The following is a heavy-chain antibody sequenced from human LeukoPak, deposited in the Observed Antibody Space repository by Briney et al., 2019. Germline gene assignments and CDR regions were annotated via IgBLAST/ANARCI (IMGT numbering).Heavy chain of an antibody. Sequence: GGSLRLSCAASGFTFSSYWMSWVRQAPGKGLEWVANIKQDGSEKYYVDSVKGRFTISRDNAKNSLYLQMNSLRAEDTAVYYCARISLGAIWGYYYGMDVWGQGTTVTVSS. CDR2: IKQDGSEK. CDR3: ARISLGAIWGYYYGMDV. J-gene: IGHJ6*02. CDR1: GFTFSSYW. D-gene: IGHD1-26*01. V-gene: IGHV3-7*03.